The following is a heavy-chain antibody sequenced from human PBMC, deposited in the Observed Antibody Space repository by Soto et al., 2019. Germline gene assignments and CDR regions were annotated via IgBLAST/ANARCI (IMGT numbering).Heavy chain of an antibody. CDR3: AAGPPWEQHFDY. V-gene: IGHV4-30-2*01. J-gene: IGHJ4*02. Sequence: SEPQPLSYAVSGGYIVGCDCSWILIRQPPGKGLEWIVFIYNSGSTYYNSSLKSRVTISVDRSKNHFFLNLTSVTAADTAVYYCAAGPPWEQHFDYWGQGTLVTGSS. CDR2: IYNSGST. D-gene: IGHD1-26*01. CDR1: GGYIVGCDCS.